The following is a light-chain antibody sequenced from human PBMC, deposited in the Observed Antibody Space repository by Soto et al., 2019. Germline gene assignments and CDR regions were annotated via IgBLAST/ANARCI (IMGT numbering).Light chain of an antibody. CDR2: AVS. CDR3: SSYTRYIPYL. J-gene: IGLJ1*01. V-gene: IGLV2-14*01. Sequence: QSALTQPASVSGSPGQSITISCTGTSSDVGLYDYVSWYQQHPGKAPQLMIYAVSNRPSGVSNRFSASKSGNTASLFISGLQAEDEADYYCSSYTRYIPYLFGSGTKSAVL. CDR1: SSDVGLYDY.